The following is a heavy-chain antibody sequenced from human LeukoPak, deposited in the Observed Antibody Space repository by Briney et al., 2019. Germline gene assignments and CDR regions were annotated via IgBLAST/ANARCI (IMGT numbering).Heavy chain of an antibody. J-gene: IGHJ4*02. CDR3: ARGTGYYIFDY. CDR1: GGSISSYY. Sequence: NPSETLSLTCTVSGGSISSYYWSWIRQPPGKGLEWIGYIYYSGSTYYNPSLKSRVTISVDTSKNQFSLKLSSVTAADTAVYYCARGTGYYIFDYWGQGTLVTVSS. CDR2: IYYSGST. D-gene: IGHD3/OR15-3a*01. V-gene: IGHV4-59*12.